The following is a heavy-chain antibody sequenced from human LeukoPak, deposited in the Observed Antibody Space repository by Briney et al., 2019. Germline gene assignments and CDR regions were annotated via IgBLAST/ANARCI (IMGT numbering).Heavy chain of an antibody. D-gene: IGHD5-24*01. CDR3: ARDWGDGYNNY. J-gene: IGHJ4*02. CDR2: ISSSSSYI. CDR1: GFTFSSYS. V-gene: IGHV3-21*01. Sequence: GGSLRLSCAASGFTFSSYSMNWVRQAPGKGLEWVSSISSSSSYIYYTDSVKGRFTISRDNAKNSLYLQMNSLRAEDTAVYYCARDWGDGYNNYWGQGTLVTVSS.